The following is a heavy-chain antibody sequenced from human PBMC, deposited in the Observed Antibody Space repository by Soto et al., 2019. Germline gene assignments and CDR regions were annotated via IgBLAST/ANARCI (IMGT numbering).Heavy chain of an antibody. CDR1: GGSISSYY. CDR3: ARIGRVSGFDY. D-gene: IGHD1-26*01. V-gene: IGHV4-59*01. Sequence: QVQLQESGPGLVKPSETLSLTCTVSGGSISSYYWSWIRQPPGKGLEWIGYIYYSGSTNYNPSLKSXXTXSXXTSKNQFSLKLSSVTAADTAVYYCARIGRVSGFDYWGQGTLVTVSS. CDR2: IYYSGST. J-gene: IGHJ4*02.